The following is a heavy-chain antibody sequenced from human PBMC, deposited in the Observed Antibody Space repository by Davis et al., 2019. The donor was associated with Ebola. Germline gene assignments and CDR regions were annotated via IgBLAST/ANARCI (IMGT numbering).Heavy chain of an antibody. CDR3: ARESIVVVVAATNEYYYYGMDV. D-gene: IGHD2-15*01. J-gene: IGHJ6*04. CDR2: INAGNGNT. CDR1: EYTFTSYD. Sequence: AASVKVSCKASEYTFTSYDINWVRQAPGQRLEWMGWINAGNGNTKYSQRFQGRVTITRDTSASTAYMELSSLRSEDTAVYYCARESIVVVVAATNEYYYYGMDVWGKGTTVTVSS. V-gene: IGHV1-3*01.